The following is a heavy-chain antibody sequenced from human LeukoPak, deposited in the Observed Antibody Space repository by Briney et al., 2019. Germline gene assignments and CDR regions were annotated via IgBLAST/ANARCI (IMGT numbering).Heavy chain of an antibody. D-gene: IGHD4-17*01. J-gene: IGHJ5*02. CDR2: IYYSGST. Sequence: SETLSLTCTVSGGSISSYYWIWIRQPPGKGLEWIGYIYYSGSTNYNPSLKSRVTISVDTSKNQFSLKLSSVTAADTAVYYCARGGRLRYSNWFDPWGQGTLVTVSS. V-gene: IGHV4-59*01. CDR1: GGSISSYY. CDR3: ARGGRLRYSNWFDP.